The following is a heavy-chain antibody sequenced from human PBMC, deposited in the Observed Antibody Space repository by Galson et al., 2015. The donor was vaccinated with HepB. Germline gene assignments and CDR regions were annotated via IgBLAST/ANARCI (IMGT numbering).Heavy chain of an antibody. Sequence: SLRLSCAASAFTFSDFYMGWIRQAPGKGLEYISYISSSSNNINVADSVRGRFTVSRDNAKNTVYLQMNSLSVEDTAVYYCARIPNGDYIFDYWGQGALVTVSS. V-gene: IGHV3-11*06. CDR1: AFTFSDFY. CDR3: ARIPNGDYIFDY. D-gene: IGHD4-17*01. CDR2: ISSSSNNI. J-gene: IGHJ4*02.